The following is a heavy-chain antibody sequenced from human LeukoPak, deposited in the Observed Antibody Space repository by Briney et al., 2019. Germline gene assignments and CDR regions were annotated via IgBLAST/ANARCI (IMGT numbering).Heavy chain of an antibody. V-gene: IGHV1-69*13. CDR2: IIPIFGTA. Sequence: SVKVSCKASGGTFSSYAISWVRQAPGQGLEWMGGIIPIFGTANYAQKFQGRVTITADESTSTAYMELSSLRSEDTAVYYCARVYDGAYYFDYWGQGTLVTVFS. J-gene: IGHJ4*02. D-gene: IGHD4-17*01. CDR3: ARVYDGAYYFDY. CDR1: GGTFSSYA.